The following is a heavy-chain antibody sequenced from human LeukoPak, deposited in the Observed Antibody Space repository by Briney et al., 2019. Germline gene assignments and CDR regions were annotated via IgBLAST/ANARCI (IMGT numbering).Heavy chain of an antibody. CDR3: ARDFTAAAGSQEFDY. J-gene: IGHJ4*02. Sequence: ASVKVSCKASGYTFTGYYMHWVRQAPGQGLEWMGWINPNSGGTNYAQKFQGRVTMTRDTSISTAYMELSRLRSDDTAVYYCARDFTAAAGSQEFDYWGQGTLVTVSS. CDR1: GYTFTGYY. CDR2: INPNSGGT. V-gene: IGHV1-2*02. D-gene: IGHD6-13*01.